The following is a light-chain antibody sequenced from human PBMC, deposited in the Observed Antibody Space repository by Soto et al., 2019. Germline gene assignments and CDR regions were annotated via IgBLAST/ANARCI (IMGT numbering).Light chain of an antibody. CDR3: SSYTRSSFYV. V-gene: IGLV2-14*01. CDR1: SSDVGGYNY. J-gene: IGLJ1*01. Sequence: QSALTQPASVSGSPGQSITISCTGTSSDVGGYNYVSWYQQYPGKAPKFMIYDVSNRPSGVSNRFSGSKSGNTASLTISGLQAEDEADYYCSSYTRSSFYVVGTGTKVTVL. CDR2: DVS.